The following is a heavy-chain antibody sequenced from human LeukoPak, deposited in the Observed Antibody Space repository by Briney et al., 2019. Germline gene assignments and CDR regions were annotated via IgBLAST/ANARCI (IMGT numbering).Heavy chain of an antibody. V-gene: IGHV3-33*08. Sequence: GGSLRLSCEASGFIFSNYAVHWVRQAPGKGLEWVAVIWYDGSEKYYADSVKGRFTISRDNSKNTLSLQMNSLRAEDTAVYYCARASRDAPSHWVYFEYWGQGTLVTVSS. CDR3: ARASRDAPSHWVYFEY. D-gene: IGHD7-27*01. J-gene: IGHJ4*02. CDR2: IWYDGSEK. CDR1: GFIFSNYA.